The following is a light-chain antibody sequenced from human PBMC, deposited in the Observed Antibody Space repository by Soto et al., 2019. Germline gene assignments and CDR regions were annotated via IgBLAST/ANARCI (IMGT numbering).Light chain of an antibody. CDR1: QIIDNW. V-gene: IGKV1-5*03. CDR2: KAS. Sequence: DIQMTQSPSTLSASVGDRVTITCRVSQIIDNWLAWYQQKPGKVPNPLIYKASTLQSGVPSRFRSSGSGTEFTLTISTLQPDDFATYYCQQYKNYRTFGPGTKVDIK. J-gene: IGKJ1*01. CDR3: QQYKNYRT.